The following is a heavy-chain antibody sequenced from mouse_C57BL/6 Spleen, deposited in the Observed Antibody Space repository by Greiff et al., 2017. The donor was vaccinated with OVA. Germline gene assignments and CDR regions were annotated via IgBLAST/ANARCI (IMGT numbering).Heavy chain of an antibody. CDR3: ARVYYGYDGYAMDY. D-gene: IGHD2-2*01. J-gene: IGHJ4*01. CDR1: GFTFSSYA. Sequence: EVQRVESGGGLVKPGGSLKLSCAASGFTFSSYAMSWVRQTPEKRLEWVATISDGGSYTYYPDNVKGRFTISRDNAKNNLYLQMSHLKSEDTAMYYGARVYYGYDGYAMDYWGQGTSVTVSS. CDR2: ISDGGSYT. V-gene: IGHV5-4*01.